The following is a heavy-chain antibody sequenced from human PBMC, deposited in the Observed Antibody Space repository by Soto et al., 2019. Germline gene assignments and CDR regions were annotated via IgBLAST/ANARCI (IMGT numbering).Heavy chain of an antibody. J-gene: IGHJ4*02. Sequence: GGSLRLSCAASGFTFSSYTMNWVRQAPGKGLEWVAFITSGSDYIYYADSVKGRFTISRDDANNSLFLQMSSLRAEDTAVYYCTREHVVTIFRRGQRGSFDNWSQGTLVTVSS. CDR2: ITSGSDYI. CDR1: GFTFSSYT. V-gene: IGHV3-21*01. CDR3: TREHVVTIFRRGQRGSFDN. D-gene: IGHD3-9*01.